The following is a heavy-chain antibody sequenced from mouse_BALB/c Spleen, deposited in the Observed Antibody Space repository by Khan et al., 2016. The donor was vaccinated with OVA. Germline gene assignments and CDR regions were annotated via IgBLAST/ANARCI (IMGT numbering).Heavy chain of an antibody. CDR2: ISPNNDGS. J-gene: IGHJ3*01. CDR1: GYTFTSYV. CDR3: VRSLYYYGSAYEGFAY. V-gene: IGHV1S136*01. D-gene: IGHD1-1*01. Sequence: IQLVQSGPELVKPGASVKMSCKASGYTFTSYVMHWVKQKPGQGLEWIGYISPNNDGSKYNEKFRSKATLTSDKSSSTAYMELSSLTSEDSAVYYRVRSLYYYGSAYEGFAYWGQGTLVTVSA.